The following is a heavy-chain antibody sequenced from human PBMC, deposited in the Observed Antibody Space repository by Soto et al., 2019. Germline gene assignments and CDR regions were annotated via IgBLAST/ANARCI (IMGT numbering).Heavy chain of an antibody. CDR2: VNPSGDHT. CDR1: GYNFPYYY. Sequence: QVQLVQAGAEVKNPGASVKCSCKASGYNFPYYYIHWVRQAPGQGLECMGTVNPSGDHTTYAQHLMGRMNMTRDTATSTLYMERTILTSQVTAVYYCASEGHVVVVTGSLDDWGQGDLVPVSS. D-gene: IGHD2-21*02. CDR3: ASEGHVVVVTGSLDD. J-gene: IGHJ4*02. V-gene: IGHV1-46*01.